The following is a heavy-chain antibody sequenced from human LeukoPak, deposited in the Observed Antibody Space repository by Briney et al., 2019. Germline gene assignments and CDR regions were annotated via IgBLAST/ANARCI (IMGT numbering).Heavy chain of an antibody. CDR3: ARGRRIIDY. CDR1: GGSFSGYY. J-gene: IGHJ4*02. CDR2: INHSGST. Sequence: PSETLSLTCAVYGGSFSGYYWSWIRQPPGKGLEWIGEINHSGSTNYNPSLESRVTISVDTSKNQFSLKLSSVTAAHTAVYYCARGRRIIDYWGQGTLVTVSS. V-gene: IGHV4-34*01. D-gene: IGHD3-16*01.